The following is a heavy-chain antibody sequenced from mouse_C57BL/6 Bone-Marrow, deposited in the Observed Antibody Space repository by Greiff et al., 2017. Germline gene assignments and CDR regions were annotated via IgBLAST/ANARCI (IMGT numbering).Heavy chain of an antibody. V-gene: IGHV1-81*01. CDR3: ARGGDGAY. CDR1: GYTFTSYG. CDR2: IYPRSGNT. Sequence: VQLQQSGAELARPGASVKLSCKASGYTFTSYGISWVKQRTGQGLEWIGEIYPRSGNTYYNEKFKGKATLTADKSSSTAYMELRSLTSEDSAVYFCARGGDGAYWGQGTLVTVSA. J-gene: IGHJ3*01. D-gene: IGHD2-3*01.